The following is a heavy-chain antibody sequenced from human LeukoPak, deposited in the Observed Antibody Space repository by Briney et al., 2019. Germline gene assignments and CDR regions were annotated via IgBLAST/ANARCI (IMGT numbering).Heavy chain of an antibody. CDR1: GYTLTKLS. D-gene: IGHD1-26*01. Sequence: ASVKVSCKVSGYTLTKLSMHWVRQAPGKGLEWMGGFDPEDGETIYAQKFQGRVTMTEDTSTDTAYMELSSLRSEDTAVYYCATADLLNVGATNYWGQGTLVTVSS. J-gene: IGHJ4*02. V-gene: IGHV1-24*01. CDR3: ATADLLNVGATNY. CDR2: FDPEDGET.